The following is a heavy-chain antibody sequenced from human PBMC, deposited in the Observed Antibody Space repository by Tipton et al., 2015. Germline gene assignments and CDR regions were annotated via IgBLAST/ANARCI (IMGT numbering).Heavy chain of an antibody. D-gene: IGHD6-19*01. V-gene: IGHV3-21*01. CDR2: ITPGNTYI. J-gene: IGHJ5*02. Sequence: SLRLSCAASGFTFSTYTMNWVRQAPGEGPEWVSSITPGNTYIYYADSLKGRFTISRDNAKNSLFLQMDSLEAEDTAMYYCAKAPYSSDWGGGWFDPWGPGTLVTVSS. CDR3: AKAPYSSDWGGGWFDP. CDR1: GFTFSTYT.